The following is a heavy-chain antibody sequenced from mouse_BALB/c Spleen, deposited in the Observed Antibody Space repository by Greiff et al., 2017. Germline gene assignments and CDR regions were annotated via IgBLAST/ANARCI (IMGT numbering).Heavy chain of an antibody. J-gene: IGHJ4*01. CDR1: GYTFTSYW. V-gene: IGHV1S81*02. D-gene: IGHD2-3*01. CDR3: ARWADDGYYEDYAMDY. Sequence: QVQLQQPGAELVKPGASVKLSCKASGYTFTSYWMHWVKQRPGQGLEWIGEINPSNGRTNYNEKFKSKATLTVAKSSSTAYMQLSSLTSEDSAVYYCARWADDGYYEDYAMDYWGQGTSVTVSA. CDR2: INPSNGRT.